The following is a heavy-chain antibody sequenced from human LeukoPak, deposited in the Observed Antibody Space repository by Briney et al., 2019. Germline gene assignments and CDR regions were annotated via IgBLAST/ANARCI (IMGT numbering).Heavy chain of an antibody. CDR1: GFTFNKYA. V-gene: IGHV3-23*01. CDR3: ANFACCHYDSESGY. Sequence: PGGSLRLSCVASGFTFNKYAMSWVRQAPGRGLEWLSSISNSGGNIDYRNSVKGRFTNSRDNSKNTLYLQMDSLGAEDTAVYYCANFACCHYDSESGYWGQGTLVTVSS. J-gene: IGHJ4*02. D-gene: IGHD3-22*01. CDR2: ISNSGGNI.